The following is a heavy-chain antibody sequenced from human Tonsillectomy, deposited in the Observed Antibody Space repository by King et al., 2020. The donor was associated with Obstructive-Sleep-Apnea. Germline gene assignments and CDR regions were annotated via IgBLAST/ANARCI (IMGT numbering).Heavy chain of an antibody. V-gene: IGHV1-18*04. D-gene: IGHD2-15*01. CDR1: GYTFTSYG. CDR2: TSAHNNNT. J-gene: IGHJ4*02. CDR3: ARDQKGYCSGGTCSPPAY. Sequence: QLVQSGDEVKNPGASVKVSCKASGYTFTSYGVTWVRQAPGQGLEWMGWTSAHNNNTNYAQKFQGRVTMTTDTSTTTAYMELRSLRSDDTAVFYCARDQKGYCSGGTCSPPAYWGQGTLVTVSS.